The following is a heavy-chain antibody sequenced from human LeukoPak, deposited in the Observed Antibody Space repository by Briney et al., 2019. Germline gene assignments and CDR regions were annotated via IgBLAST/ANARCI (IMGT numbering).Heavy chain of an antibody. Sequence: GGSLRLSCTASGFTFGDYAMSWFRQAPGKGLEWVGFIRSKAYGGTTEYAASVKGRFTISRDDSKSIAYLQMNSLKTEDTAVYYCTRVGGSYFAESFDYWGQGTLVTVSS. CDR3: TRVGGSYFAESFDY. J-gene: IGHJ4*02. CDR1: GFTFGDYA. D-gene: IGHD1-26*01. V-gene: IGHV3-49*03. CDR2: IRSKAYGGTT.